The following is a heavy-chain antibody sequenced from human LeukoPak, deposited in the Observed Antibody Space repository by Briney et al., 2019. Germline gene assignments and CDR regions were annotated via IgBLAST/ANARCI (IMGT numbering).Heavy chain of an antibody. CDR2: ITGSGGST. D-gene: IGHD2-15*01. V-gene: IGHV3-23*01. CDR1: GFTFSNYG. J-gene: IGHJ4*02. Sequence: GGSLRLSCAASGFTFSNYGLSWVRQAPGKGLEWVSGITGSGGSTYYADSVKGRFTISRDNSKNTLYLQVNSLRAEDTAVYYCARKKSFGVLATRISFTFDYWGQGTLVTVSS. CDR3: ARKKSFGVLATRISFTFDY.